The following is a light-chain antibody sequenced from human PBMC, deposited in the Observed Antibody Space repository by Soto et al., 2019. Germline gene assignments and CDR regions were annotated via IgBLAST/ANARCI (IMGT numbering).Light chain of an antibody. J-gene: IGKJ2*01. CDR1: QSISSY. Sequence: DIQMTQSPSSLSASVGDRVTITCRASQSISSYLNWYQQKPGKAPKLLIYAASSLRSGVPSRFSGSGSGTDFTLTISSLQPEDFATYYCQQSYSRTFGQGTKLEIK. CDR2: AAS. V-gene: IGKV1-39*01. CDR3: QQSYSRT.